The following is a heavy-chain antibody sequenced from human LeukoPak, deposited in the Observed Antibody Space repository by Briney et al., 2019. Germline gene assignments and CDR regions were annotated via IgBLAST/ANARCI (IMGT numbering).Heavy chain of an antibody. CDR1: GFTFSTYG. J-gene: IGHJ4*02. Sequence: PGGSLRLSCAASGFTFSTYGLHWVRQAPGKGLEWVSIIRGSDGSTYYADSVKGRFTTSRDNPKNTLYLEMNNLRAEGTALYYCAKARYTAGWYTFDYWGQGTQVTVSS. D-gene: IGHD6-19*01. V-gene: IGHV3-23*01. CDR2: IRGSDGST. CDR3: AKARYTAGWYTFDY.